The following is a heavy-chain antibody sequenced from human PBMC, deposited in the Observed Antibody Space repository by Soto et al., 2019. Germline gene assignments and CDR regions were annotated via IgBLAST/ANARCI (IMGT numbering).Heavy chain of an antibody. CDR1: RFTFSGSA. V-gene: IGHV3-73*01. D-gene: IGHD3-10*01. J-gene: IGHJ6*03. CDR3: TRPAYYYGSGTWGYYYYYMDV. Sequence: GGSLRLSCAASRFTFSGSAMHWVRQASGKGLEWVGRIRSKANSYATAYAASVKGRFTISRDDSKNTAYLQMNSLKTEDTAVYYCTRPAYYYGSGTWGYYYYYMDVWGKGTTVTVSS. CDR2: IRSKANSYAT.